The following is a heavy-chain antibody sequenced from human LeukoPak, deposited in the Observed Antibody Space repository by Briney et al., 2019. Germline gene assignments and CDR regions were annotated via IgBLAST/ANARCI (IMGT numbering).Heavy chain of an antibody. CDR2: IYYSGST. J-gene: IGHJ6*03. V-gene: IGHV4-59*01. CDR1: GGSISSYY. Sequence: SETLSLTCTVSGGSISSYYWSWIRQPPGKGLEWIGYIYYSGSTNYNPSLKSRVTISVDTSKNQFSLKLSSVTAADTAVYYCARDGYYYYMDVWGKGTTVTISS. CDR3: ARDGYYYYMDV.